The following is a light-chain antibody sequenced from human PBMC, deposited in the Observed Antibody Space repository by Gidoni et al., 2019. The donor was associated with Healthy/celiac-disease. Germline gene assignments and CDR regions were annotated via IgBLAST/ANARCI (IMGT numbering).Light chain of an antibody. Sequence: SYVLTQPPSVSVAPGKTARITCGGKNIGSKRVHWYQQKPGQAPVLVIYYDSDRPSGIPERFSGSNSGNTATLTISRVEAGDEADYYCQVWDSSSDHNYVFGTGTKVTVL. CDR2: YDS. J-gene: IGLJ1*01. V-gene: IGLV3-21*04. CDR3: QVWDSSSDHNYV. CDR1: NIGSKR.